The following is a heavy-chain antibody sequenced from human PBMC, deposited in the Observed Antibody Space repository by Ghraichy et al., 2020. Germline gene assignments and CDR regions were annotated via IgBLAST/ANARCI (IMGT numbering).Heavy chain of an antibody. Sequence: GGSLRLSCSASGFTFSIYPMHWVRQAPGKGLVWVSRISPDGSQTTYADSVQGRFIISRDNARDTLYLQMNSLGDEDTAFYYCARAWWSTGDSWGQGTQVTVSS. V-gene: IGHV3-74*01. CDR3: ARAWWSTGDS. CDR2: ISPDGSQT. J-gene: IGHJ4*02. D-gene: IGHD2-8*02. CDR1: GFTFSIYP.